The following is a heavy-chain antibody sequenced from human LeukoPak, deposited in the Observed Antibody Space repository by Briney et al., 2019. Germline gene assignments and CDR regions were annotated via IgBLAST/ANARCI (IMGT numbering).Heavy chain of an antibody. CDR3: ARGIVVANFDY. V-gene: IGHV1-46*01. CDR1: GYTFTSYY. CDR2: INPSGGST. D-gene: IGHD6-19*01. Sequence: ASVKVSCKASGYTFTSYYMHWVRQAPGQGLEWMGIINPSGGSTSYAQKFQGRVTMTRDTSTSTVYMELSSLRSEDTVVYFCARGIVVANFDYWGQGTLVTVSS. J-gene: IGHJ4*02.